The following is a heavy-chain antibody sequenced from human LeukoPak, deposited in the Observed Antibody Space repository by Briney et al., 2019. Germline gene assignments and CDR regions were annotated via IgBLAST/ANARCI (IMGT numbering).Heavy chain of an antibody. CDR2: IYSTGGT. V-gene: IGHV4-39*07. CDR3: ASLRADGGNYPRFDY. Sequence: SETLSLTCTVSGASYWGRVRQSPEMGLEWIGSIYSTGGTYYNPSLKSRLTISLDTSKRRFSLKMTSMTAADTAVYYCASLRADGGNYPRFDYWGQGALVTVSA. D-gene: IGHD4-23*01. CDR1: GASY. J-gene: IGHJ4*02.